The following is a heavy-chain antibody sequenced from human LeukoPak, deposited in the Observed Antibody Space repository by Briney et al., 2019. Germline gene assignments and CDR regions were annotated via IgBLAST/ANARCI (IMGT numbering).Heavy chain of an antibody. CDR1: GYTFTSYD. V-gene: IGHV1-8*01. CDR3: ARRDGYNSPFGGYGMDV. J-gene: IGHJ6*02. Sequence: ASVKVSCKASGYTFTSYDINWVRQATGQGLEWMGWMNPNSGNTGYAQKFQGRVTMTRNTSISTAYMELSSLRSEDTAVYYCARRDGYNSPFGGYGMDVWGQGTTVTVSS. CDR2: MNPNSGNT. D-gene: IGHD5-24*01.